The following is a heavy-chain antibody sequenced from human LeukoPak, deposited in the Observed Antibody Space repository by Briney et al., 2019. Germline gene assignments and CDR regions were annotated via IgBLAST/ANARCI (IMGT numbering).Heavy chain of an antibody. CDR2: IDPSDSYT. V-gene: IGHV5-10-1*01. D-gene: IGHD6-13*01. CDR1: GYSFTSYW. J-gene: IGHJ4*02. CDR3: ARHSGVAAASEY. Sequence: HGESLKISYKGSGYSFTSYWISWVRQMPGKGLEWMGRIDPSDSYTNYSPSFQGHVTISADKSISTAYLQWSSLKASDTAMYYCARHSGVAAASEYWGQGTLVTVSS.